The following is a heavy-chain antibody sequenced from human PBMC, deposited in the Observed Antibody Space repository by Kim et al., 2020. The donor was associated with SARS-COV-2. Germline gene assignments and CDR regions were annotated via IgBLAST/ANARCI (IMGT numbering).Heavy chain of an antibody. Sequence: SETLSLTCAVYGGSFSGYYWSWIRQPPGKGLEWIGEINHSGSTNYNPSLKSRVTISVDTSKNQFSLKLSSVTAADTAVYYCARGRIAAAGIRTYYYGMDVWGQGTTVTVSS. CDR1: GGSFSGYY. D-gene: IGHD6-13*01. CDR3: ARGRIAAAGIRTYYYGMDV. V-gene: IGHV4-34*01. J-gene: IGHJ6*02. CDR2: INHSGST.